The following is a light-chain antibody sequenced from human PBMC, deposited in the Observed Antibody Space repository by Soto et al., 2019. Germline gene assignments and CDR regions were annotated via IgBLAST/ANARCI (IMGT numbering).Light chain of an antibody. CDR3: SSYTTSGTWV. Sequence: QSVLTQPASVSGSPGQSITISCTGTSSDVGAYNYVSWYQQYPGKAPKLMIYDVTNRPSGISNRFSGSKSGNTASLTISGLQDEDEADYYCSSYTTSGTWVFGGGTKVTVL. CDR1: SSDVGAYNY. V-gene: IGLV2-14*01. J-gene: IGLJ2*01. CDR2: DVT.